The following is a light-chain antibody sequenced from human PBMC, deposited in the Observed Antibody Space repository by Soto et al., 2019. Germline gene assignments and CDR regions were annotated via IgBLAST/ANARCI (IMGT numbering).Light chain of an antibody. CDR1: ESVSTN. V-gene: IGKV3-15*01. CDR2: GAS. Sequence: EIVLTQSPGTLSLAPGERVTLSCRASESVSTNLAWYQQKAGQAPRLLIYGASTRATGIPARFSGSGSGTEFTLTISSLQSEDFAVYYCQQYGSSHWTFGQGTKV. J-gene: IGKJ1*01. CDR3: QQYGSSHWT.